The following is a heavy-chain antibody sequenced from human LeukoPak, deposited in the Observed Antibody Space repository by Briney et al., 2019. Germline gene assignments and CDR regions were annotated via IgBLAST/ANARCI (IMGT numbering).Heavy chain of an antibody. J-gene: IGHJ4*02. CDR1: GFTFSSYW. CDR3: ARAINYNFDY. CDR2: INPDGSAT. Sequence: GESLRLSCAASGFTFSSYWMTWVRQAPGKGLEWVASINPDGSATYHVVSVKGRFTISRDNAKNSLYLQMISLSAEDTAVYYCARAINYNFDYWGQGTLVTVSS. D-gene: IGHD4-11*01. V-gene: IGHV3-7*04.